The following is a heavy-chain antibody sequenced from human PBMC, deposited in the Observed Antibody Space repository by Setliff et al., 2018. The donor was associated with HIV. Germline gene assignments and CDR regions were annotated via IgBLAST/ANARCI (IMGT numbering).Heavy chain of an antibody. D-gene: IGHD3-22*01. CDR3: ASRVYYYDSSGYLREEGFDP. Sequence: PSETLSLTCTVSGGSISNSRYYWSWIRQPPGTGLEWNGSIYYSGSTYYNPSLKSRVTISVDTSKNQFSLKLSSVTAADAAVYYCASRVYYYDSSGYLREEGFDPWGQGTLVTVSS. V-gene: IGHV4-39*01. CDR2: IYYSGST. J-gene: IGHJ5*02. CDR1: GGSISNSRYY.